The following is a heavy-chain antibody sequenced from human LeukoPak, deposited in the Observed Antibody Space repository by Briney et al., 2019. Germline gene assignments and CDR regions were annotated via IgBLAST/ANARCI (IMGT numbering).Heavy chain of an antibody. CDR2: IYYSGST. D-gene: IGHD6-13*01. Sequence: SETLSLTCTVSGGSISNNYWSWIRQTPGRGLEWIGYIYYSGSTIYNPSLKSRVTISVDTSKNQFSLKLSSVTAADTAVYYCARHGKAAAGTGYFDYWGQGTLVTVSS. J-gene: IGHJ4*02. V-gene: IGHV4-59*08. CDR1: GGSISNNY. CDR3: ARHGKAAAGTGYFDY.